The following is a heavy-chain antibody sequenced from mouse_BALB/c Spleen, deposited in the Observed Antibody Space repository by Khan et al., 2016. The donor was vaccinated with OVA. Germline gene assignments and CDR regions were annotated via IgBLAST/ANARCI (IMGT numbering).Heavy chain of an antibody. D-gene: IGHD3-3*01. CDR3: TKGHAN. J-gene: IGHJ3*01. Sequence: EVQLQESGPGLVNPSQSLSLTCTVTGYSITSDYVRNRIRQFPGNKLELMVYISYSGSTSYTPSLKSRVSITRDTSKNQVFLQLNSMTTEDTATYYCTKGHANWGQETLVTVSA. CDR1: GYSITSDYV. CDR2: ISYSGST. V-gene: IGHV3-2*02.